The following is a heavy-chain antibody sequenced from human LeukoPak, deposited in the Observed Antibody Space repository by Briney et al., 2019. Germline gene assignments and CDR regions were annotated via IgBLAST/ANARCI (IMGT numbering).Heavy chain of an antibody. CDR1: GGTFSSYA. J-gene: IGHJ3*02. CDR2: INPNSGGT. D-gene: IGHD4-17*01. CDR3: ARGGGRRSLRRYAFDI. Sequence: ASVKVSCKASGGTFSSYAISWVRQAPGQGLEWMGWINPNSGGTNYAQKVQGRVTMTTDTSTSTVYMELRSLRSDDTAVYYCARGGGRRSLRRYAFDIWGQGTMVTVSS. V-gene: IGHV1-18*01.